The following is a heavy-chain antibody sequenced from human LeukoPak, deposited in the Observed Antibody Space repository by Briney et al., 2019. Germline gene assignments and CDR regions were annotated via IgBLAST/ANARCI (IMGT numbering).Heavy chain of an antibody. V-gene: IGHV3-9*01. CDR2: ISWNSGSI. J-gene: IGHJ4*02. D-gene: IGHD6-13*01. CDR1: GFTFDDYA. Sequence: GGSLRLSCAASGFTFDDYAMHWVRQAPGKGLEWVSGISWNSGSIGYADSVKGRFTISRDNAKNSLYLQMNSLRAEDTALYYCAKESAAGPFDYWGQETLVTVPS. CDR3: AKESAAGPFDY.